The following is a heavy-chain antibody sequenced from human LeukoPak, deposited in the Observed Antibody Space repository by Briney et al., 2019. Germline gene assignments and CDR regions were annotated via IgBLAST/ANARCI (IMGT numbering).Heavy chain of an antibody. CDR2: ISSSGTTI. J-gene: IGHJ4*02. CDR1: GFTLSIYS. V-gene: IGHV3-48*02. CDR3: ARELIVPVGY. Sequence: GGSLRLSCAASGFTLSIYSMNWVRQAPGKGLEWVSYISSSGTTIYYADSVKGRFTISRDNAKNSLYLQMNSLRDEDTAVYYCARELIVPVGYWGQGTLVTVSS. D-gene: IGHD2-2*01.